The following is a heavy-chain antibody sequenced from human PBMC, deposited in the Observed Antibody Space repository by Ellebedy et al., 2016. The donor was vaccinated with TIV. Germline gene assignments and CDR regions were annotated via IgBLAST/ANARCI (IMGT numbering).Heavy chain of an antibody. CDR2: VSSGGRT. CDR3: ARTFTETLGGLTTHWVLDY. CDR1: GVSISNNY. V-gene: IGHV4-59*01. J-gene: IGHJ4*02. D-gene: IGHD4-11*01. Sequence: SETLSLTCTVSGVSISNNYWSWIRQPPGKGLEWIGYVSSGGRTNYSPSLQSRVTISVDTSRNQFSLKLKSVTAADPAVYYCARTFTETLGGLTTHWVLDYWGQGSLVTAS.